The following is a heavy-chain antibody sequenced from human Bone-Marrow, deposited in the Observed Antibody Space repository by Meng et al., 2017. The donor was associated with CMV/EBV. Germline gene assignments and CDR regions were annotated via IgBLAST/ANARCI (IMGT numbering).Heavy chain of an antibody. CDR2: INPNSGGT. D-gene: IGHD2-2*02. CDR1: GYTFTGYY. V-gene: IGHV1-2*02. J-gene: IGHJ6*02. CDR3: ARGAPAAILAYYYYYGMDV. Sequence: ASVKVSCKASGYTFTGYYMHWVRQAPGQGLEWMGWINPNSGGTNYAQKFQGRVTMTRDTSISTAYMELSRLRSDDTAVYYCARGAPAAILAYYYYYGMDVWGQGTTVTV.